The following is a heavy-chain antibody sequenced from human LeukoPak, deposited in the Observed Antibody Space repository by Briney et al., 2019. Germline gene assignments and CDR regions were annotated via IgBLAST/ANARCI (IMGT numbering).Heavy chain of an antibody. CDR1: GGPISSHY. CDR2: IYTSGST. V-gene: IGHV4-4*07. J-gene: IGHJ5*02. Sequence: PSETLSLTCTVSGGPISSHYWSWIRQPAGKGLEWIGRIYTSGSTNHNPSLKSRVTMSVDTSKNQFSLKLSSVTAADTAVYYCARVQAYGEIDPWGQGTLVTVSS. CDR3: ARVQAYGEIDP. D-gene: IGHD4-17*01.